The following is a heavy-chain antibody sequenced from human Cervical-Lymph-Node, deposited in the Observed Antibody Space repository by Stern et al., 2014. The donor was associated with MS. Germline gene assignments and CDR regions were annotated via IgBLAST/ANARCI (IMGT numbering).Heavy chain of an antibody. D-gene: IGHD3-10*01. Sequence: QVQLVESGGGVVQPGRSLRLSCAATGFNFSSYAMQWVRQAPGKGLEWVAVISYDGSQAYYADSVKGRFTISRDNSKKTLFLQMNSLRLEDTADYYCARDLLWFGEFDWGAMDVWGHGTTVTVSS. CDR2: ISYDGSQA. V-gene: IGHV3-30-3*01. CDR3: ARDLLWFGEFDWGAMDV. CDR1: GFNFSSYA. J-gene: IGHJ6*02.